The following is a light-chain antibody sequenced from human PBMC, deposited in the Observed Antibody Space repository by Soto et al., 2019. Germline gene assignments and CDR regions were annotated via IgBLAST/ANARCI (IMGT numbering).Light chain of an antibody. CDR2: DVS. CDR3: SSYTGSNTPVV. J-gene: IGLJ2*01. CDR1: SSDVGGYNY. Sequence: QSALTQPASVSGSPGQSITISCTGTSSDVGGYNYVSWYQQHPGKAPNLIIFDVSNRPSGVSNRFSGYKSGNSASLTISGRQAEDEADYYCSSYTGSNTPVVFGGGTKLTVL. V-gene: IGLV2-14*01.